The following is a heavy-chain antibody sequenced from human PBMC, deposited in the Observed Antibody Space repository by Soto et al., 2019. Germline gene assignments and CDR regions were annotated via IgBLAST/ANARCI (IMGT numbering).Heavy chain of an antibody. D-gene: IGHD4-17*01. CDR3: ARQDGDGLFYFDY. Sequence: GESLKISCKGSGYTFNIYWIAWVRQMPGKGLEWMGVIYPVDSDTRYSPSFQGQVTISVDKFINTAYLQWSSLQASDTAIYYCARQDGDGLFYFDYWGQGTPVTVSS. J-gene: IGHJ4*02. V-gene: IGHV5-51*01. CDR1: GYTFNIYW. CDR2: IYPVDSDT.